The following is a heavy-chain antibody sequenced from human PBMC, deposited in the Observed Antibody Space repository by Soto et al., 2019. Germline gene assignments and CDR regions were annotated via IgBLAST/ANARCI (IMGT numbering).Heavy chain of an antibody. Sequence: SETLSLTCTVSGGSISSSSYYWGWIRQPPGKGLEWIGSIYYSGSTYYNPSLKSRVTISVDTSKNQFSLKLSSVTAADTAVYYCARYYYDSSDNWFDPWGQGTLVTVSS. D-gene: IGHD3-22*01. V-gene: IGHV4-39*01. CDR3: ARYYYDSSDNWFDP. CDR2: IYYSGST. J-gene: IGHJ5*02. CDR1: GGSISSSSYY.